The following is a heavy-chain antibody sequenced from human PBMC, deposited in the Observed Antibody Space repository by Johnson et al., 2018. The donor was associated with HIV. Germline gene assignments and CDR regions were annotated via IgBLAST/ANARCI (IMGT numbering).Heavy chain of an antibody. V-gene: IGHV3-30*04. D-gene: IGHD6-6*01. Sequence: QMQLVESGGGVVQPGRSLRLSCAASGFTFSSYAMHWVRQAPGKGLEWVAVISYDGSNKYYADSVKGRFTISRDNSKNTLYLQMNSLRAEDTAVYYCVGDKGIAARPDAFDIWGQGTMVTVSS. CDR2: ISYDGSNK. CDR1: GFTFSSYA. CDR3: VGDKGIAARPDAFDI. J-gene: IGHJ3*02.